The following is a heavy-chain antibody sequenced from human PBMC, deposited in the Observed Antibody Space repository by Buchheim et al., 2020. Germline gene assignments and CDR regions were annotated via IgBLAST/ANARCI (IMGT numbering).Heavy chain of an antibody. J-gene: IGHJ4*02. CDR2: TNPSDGFT. CDR1: GYTFTSHY. V-gene: IGHV1-46*01. Sequence: QVQLVQSGAEVKKPGASVKVSCKASGYTFTSHYIHWVRQAPGQGLEWVGITNPSDGFTSYAQRFQGRVTMTRDTSRRTVYMELSSLRSDDTAVYYCARAISGTRGSFDYWGQGTL. CDR3: ARAISGTRGSFDY. D-gene: IGHD1-1*01.